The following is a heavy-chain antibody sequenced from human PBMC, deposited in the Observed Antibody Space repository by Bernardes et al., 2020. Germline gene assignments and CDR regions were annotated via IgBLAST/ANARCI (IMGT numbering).Heavy chain of an antibody. D-gene: IGHD6-19*01. V-gene: IGHV4-61*01. J-gene: IGHJ3*02. CDR2: IYTSGRA. CDR1: GGFIYSGPYL. Sequence: SETLSLTCTASGGFIYSGPYLWHWIRQTPGKGLEWMGNIYTSGRADYNPSLKSRVTIWGDTSKNQFSLRLSSVTVADTAVYYCVREASDTSDWAGAFDNSGQETMGTVSS. CDR3: VREASDTSDWAGAFDN.